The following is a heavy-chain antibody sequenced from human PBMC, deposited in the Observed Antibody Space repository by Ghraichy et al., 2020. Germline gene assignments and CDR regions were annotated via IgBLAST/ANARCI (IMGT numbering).Heavy chain of an antibody. D-gene: IGHD1-1*01. CDR1: GFIFSGFN. Sequence: GESLNISCEASGFIFSGFNMNWVRQAPGKGLEWVANVNQDGSARSYVESVRGRFTISRDNPKKSLYLPMNSLRVEDTAVYYCARWGTGNLDYWGQGTLVTVSA. CDR2: VNQDGSAR. J-gene: IGHJ4*02. V-gene: IGHV3-7*01. CDR3: ARWGTGNLDY.